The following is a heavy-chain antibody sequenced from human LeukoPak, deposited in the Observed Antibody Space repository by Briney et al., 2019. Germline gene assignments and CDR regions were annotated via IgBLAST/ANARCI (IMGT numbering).Heavy chain of an antibody. CDR1: GGSISIYY. Sequence: SETLSLTCIVSGGSISIYYLNWIRQPPGKGLEWIGYIYNSGSADYNPSLKRRVTISADTSKNQFSLKLTSVTAADTAVYYCARDRELGSWGQGILVTVSS. CDR3: ARDRELGS. CDR2: IYNSGSA. D-gene: IGHD3-16*01. V-gene: IGHV4-59*01. J-gene: IGHJ5*02.